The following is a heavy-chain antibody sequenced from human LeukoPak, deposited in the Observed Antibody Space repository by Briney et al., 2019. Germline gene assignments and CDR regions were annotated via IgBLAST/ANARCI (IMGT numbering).Heavy chain of an antibody. CDR1: GFTFSSYA. CDR3: AKDRHFQYYFDY. V-gene: IGHV3-23*01. J-gene: IGHJ4*02. CDR2: ISGSGGST. Sequence: GGSLGLSCAASGFTFSSYAMSWVRRAPGKGLEWVSAISGSGGSTYYADSVKGRFTISRDNSKNTLYLQMNSLRAEDTAVYYCAKDRHFQYYFDYWGQGTLVTVSS.